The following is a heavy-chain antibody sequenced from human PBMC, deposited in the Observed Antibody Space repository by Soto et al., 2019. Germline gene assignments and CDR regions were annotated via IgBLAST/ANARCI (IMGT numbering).Heavy chain of an antibody. D-gene: IGHD5-12*01. CDR2: IFYSGST. CDR1: GGSLSTSSYY. CDR3: ARHPYSGYDFDY. V-gene: IGHV4-39*01. J-gene: IGHJ4*02. Sequence: SETLSLTCTVSGGSLSTSSYYWGWIRQPPGKGLERIGSIFYSGSTYYNPSLKSRVIISVDTSKNQFSLKLSSVTAADTAVYYCARHPYSGYDFDYWGQGTLVTVSS.